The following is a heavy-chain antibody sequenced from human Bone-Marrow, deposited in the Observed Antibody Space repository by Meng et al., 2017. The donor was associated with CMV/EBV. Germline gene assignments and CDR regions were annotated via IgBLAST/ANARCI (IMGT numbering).Heavy chain of an antibody. CDR2: TYSGDST. V-gene: IGHV3-53*01. J-gene: IGHJ6*02. Sequence: GESLKISCAASGFTVSSNYMSWVRQAPGKGLEWVSGTYSGDSTCYADSVKGRFTISRDNSKNSLHLQMNSLRAEDTALYYCTRHNSGYAVNYYYYGMDVWGQGTTVTVSS. CDR3: TRHNSGYAVNYYYYGMDV. CDR1: GFTVSSNY. D-gene: IGHD5-12*01.